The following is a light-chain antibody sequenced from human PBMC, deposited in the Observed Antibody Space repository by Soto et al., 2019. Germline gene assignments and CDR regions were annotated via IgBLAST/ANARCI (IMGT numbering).Light chain of an antibody. J-gene: IGLJ1*01. CDR2: EVS. CDR1: SSDVGGYNY. V-gene: IGLV2-14*01. Sequence: HSALTQPASVSGSPGQSITISCTGTSSDVGGYNYVAWYQQHPGKVPRLMIYEVSNRPSGVSNRFSGSKSGSTASLTISGLQAEDEADYYCISYTSSSTSYVFGTGTKLTVL. CDR3: ISYTSSSTSYV.